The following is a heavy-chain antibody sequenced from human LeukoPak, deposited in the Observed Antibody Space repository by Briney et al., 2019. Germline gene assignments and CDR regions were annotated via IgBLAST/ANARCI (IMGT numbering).Heavy chain of an antibody. V-gene: IGHV3-21*01. D-gene: IGHD3-10*02. CDR1: GFTFSNYD. CDR3: AELGITMIGGV. CDR2: ISSSRSYI. J-gene: IGHJ6*04. Sequence: GGSLRLSCAASGFTFSNYDMSWVRQAPGKGLEWVSFISSSRSYIYYADSVKGRFTISRDNAKNSLYLQMNSLRAEDTAVYYCAELGITMIGGVWGKGTTVTISS.